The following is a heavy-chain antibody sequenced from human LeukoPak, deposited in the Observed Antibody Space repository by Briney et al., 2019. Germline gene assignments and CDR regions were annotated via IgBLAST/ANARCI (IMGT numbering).Heavy chain of an antibody. CDR2: ISGSGGST. V-gene: IGHV3-23*01. CDR1: GFTFSSYA. J-gene: IGHJ4*02. CDR3: AKGLLWFGELSNFDY. Sequence: GGPLRLSCAASGFTFSSYAMSWVRQAPGKGLKWVSAISGSGGSTYYADSVKGRFTISRDNSKSTLYLQMNSLRAEDTAVYYCAKGLLWFGELSNFDYWGQGTLVTVSS. D-gene: IGHD3-10*01.